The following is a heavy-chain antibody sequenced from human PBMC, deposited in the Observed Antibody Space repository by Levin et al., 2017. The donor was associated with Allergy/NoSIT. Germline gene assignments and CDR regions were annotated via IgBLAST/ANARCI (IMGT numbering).Heavy chain of an antibody. Sequence: GGSLRLSCTASGITFTNARMSWARQAPGKGLEWVGRIKSKTDGGTADYASPVKGRFTISRDDSKNTLYLQMNSLKTEDTAVYYCTTYISSWYYFDYWGQGTLVTVSS. J-gene: IGHJ4*02. D-gene: IGHD6-13*01. V-gene: IGHV3-15*01. CDR1: GITFTNAR. CDR2: IKSKTDGGTA. CDR3: TTYISSWYYFDY.